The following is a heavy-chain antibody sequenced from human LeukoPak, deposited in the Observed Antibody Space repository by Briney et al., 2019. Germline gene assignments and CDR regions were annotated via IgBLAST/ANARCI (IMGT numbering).Heavy chain of an antibody. V-gene: IGHV5-51*01. D-gene: IGHD2-8*01. Sequence: GESLKISCQGSGYSFTTHWIGWVRQMPGKGLEWMGIIYPDDSNTRYSPSFQGQVTFSADKSINTAYLQWSSLRASDTAMYYCARLPGMGYMDVWGKGTTVTVSS. CDR1: GYSFTTHW. CDR2: IYPDDSNT. CDR3: ARLPGMGYMDV. J-gene: IGHJ6*03.